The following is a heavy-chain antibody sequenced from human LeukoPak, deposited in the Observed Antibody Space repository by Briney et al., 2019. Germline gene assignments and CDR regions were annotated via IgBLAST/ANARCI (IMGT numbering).Heavy chain of an antibody. CDR3: ARDGPAQMVDFDY. J-gene: IGHJ4*02. V-gene: IGHV1-2*02. D-gene: IGHD3-10*01. CDR2: IYPYTGAT. Sequence: GASVKVSCKTSGYTFSGTGWYLYWLRQAPGQGLGCMGWIYPYTGATHYAQKFQGRVAMTRDTSISTAYMELSRLRPDDTAVYYCARDGPAQMVDFDYWGQGTLVTVSS. CDR1: GYTFSGTGWY.